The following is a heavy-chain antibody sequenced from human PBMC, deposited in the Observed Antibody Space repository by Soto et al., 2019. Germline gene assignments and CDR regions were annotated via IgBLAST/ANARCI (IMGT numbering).Heavy chain of an antibody. V-gene: IGHV3-33*01. J-gene: IGHJ5*02. CDR1: GFTFSSYG. Sequence: GGSLRLSCAASGFTFSSYGMHWVRQAPGKGLEWVAVIWYDGSNKYYADSVKGRFTISRDNSKNTLYLQMNSLRAEDTAVYYCARGRIMFYYDSSGPNWFDPWGQGTLVTVSS. D-gene: IGHD3-22*01. CDR2: IWYDGSNK. CDR3: ARGRIMFYYDSSGPNWFDP.